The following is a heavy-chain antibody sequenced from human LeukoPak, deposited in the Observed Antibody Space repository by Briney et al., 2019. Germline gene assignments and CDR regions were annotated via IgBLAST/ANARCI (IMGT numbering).Heavy chain of an antibody. V-gene: IGHV1-8*01. J-gene: IGHJ4*02. CDR1: GYTLTSYD. Sequence: GASVKVSCKASGYTLTSYDINWVRPATGQGLEWMGWMNPNSGRTGYAQNFQGRITITRNTSISTAYMELSSLRSEDTAAYYCTRETSSRYFDYWGQGTLVTVSS. CDR3: TRETSSRYFDY. CDR2: MNPNSGRT.